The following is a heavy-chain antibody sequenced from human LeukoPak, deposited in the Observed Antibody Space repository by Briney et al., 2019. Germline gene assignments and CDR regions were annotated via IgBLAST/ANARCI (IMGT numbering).Heavy chain of an antibody. Sequence: ASVKVSCKASGYTFTGYYMHWVRQPPGQGLEWMGWINPNSGGTNYAQKFQGRVTMTRDTSISTAYMELSRLRSDDTAVYYCARDYSIPISFDPWGQGTLVTVSS. CDR1: GYTFTGYY. CDR3: ARDYSIPISFDP. J-gene: IGHJ5*02. D-gene: IGHD4-11*01. V-gene: IGHV1-2*02. CDR2: INPNSGGT.